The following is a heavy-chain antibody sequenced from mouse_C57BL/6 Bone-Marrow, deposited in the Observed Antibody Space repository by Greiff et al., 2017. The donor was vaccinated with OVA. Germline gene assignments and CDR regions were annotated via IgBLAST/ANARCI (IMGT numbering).Heavy chain of an antibody. J-gene: IGHJ1*03. CDR1: GYTFTSYG. CDR3: AREHDGYPDWYFDV. D-gene: IGHD2-3*01. CDR2: IYPRSGNT. Sequence: QVQLQQSGAELARPGASVKLSCKASGYTFTSYGISWVKQRTGQGLEWIGEIYPRSGNTYYNEKFKGKATLTADKSSCTSYMELRSLTSDDSAVYFCAREHDGYPDWYFDVWGTGTTVTVSS. V-gene: IGHV1-81*01.